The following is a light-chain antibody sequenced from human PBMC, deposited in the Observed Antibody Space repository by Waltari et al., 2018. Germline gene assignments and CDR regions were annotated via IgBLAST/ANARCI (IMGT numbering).Light chain of an antibody. J-gene: IGKJ5*01. V-gene: IGKV1-39*01. CDR1: RSVSVF. Sequence: DIQMTQSPSPLSASVGDKVTIPCRASRSVSVFLNWYHRKPGIAPELLIHSASSLHRGVPSRFSGSGSGTDFILTISCLQPEDFGTYYCQQSYSTPLFPFGQGTRLDIK. CDR2: SAS. CDR3: QQSYSTPLFP.